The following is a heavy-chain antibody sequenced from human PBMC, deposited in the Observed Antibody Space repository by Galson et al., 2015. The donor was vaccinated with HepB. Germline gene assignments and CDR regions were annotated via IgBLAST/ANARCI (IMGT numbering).Heavy chain of an antibody. Sequence: SLRLSCAASGFTFSSYGMHWVRQAPGKGLEWVAVIWYDGSNKYYADSVKGRFTISRDNSKNTLYLQMNSLRAEDTAVYYCASGRRGYSYDDAFDICGQGTMVTVSS. J-gene: IGHJ3*02. CDR1: GFTFSSYG. CDR3: ASGRRGYSYDDAFDI. V-gene: IGHV3-33*01. D-gene: IGHD5-18*01. CDR2: IWYDGSNK.